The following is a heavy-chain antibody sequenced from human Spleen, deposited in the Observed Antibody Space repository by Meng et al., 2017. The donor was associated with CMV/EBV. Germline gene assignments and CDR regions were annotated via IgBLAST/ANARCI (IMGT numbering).Heavy chain of an antibody. CDR1: GYTLTDVFTAYY. D-gene: IGHD1-26*01. Sequence: ASVKVSCKAFGYTLTDVFTAYYIHWMRQAPGQGLEWMGWIDPNSGGTHSAQKFQGRVTMTRDTSISTAYMELNSLRSDDTAVYYCASMVGATDAFDIWGQGTKVTVSS. CDR3: ASMVGATDAFDI. J-gene: IGHJ3*02. V-gene: IGHV1-2*02. CDR2: IDPNSGGT.